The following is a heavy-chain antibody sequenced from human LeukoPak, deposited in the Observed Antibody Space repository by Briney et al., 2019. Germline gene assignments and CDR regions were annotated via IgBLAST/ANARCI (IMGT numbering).Heavy chain of an antibody. CDR2: IWYDGSNK. V-gene: IGHV3-33*03. D-gene: IGHD6-19*01. CDR3: AKAGSVAGTGGAADY. CDR1: GFTFSSYG. Sequence: GRSLRLSCAASGFTFSSYGMHWVRQAPGKGLEWVAVIWYDGSNKYYADSVKGRFTISRDNAENSLYLQMNSLRAEDTALYYCAKAGSVAGTGGAADYWGQGTLVTVSS. J-gene: IGHJ4*02.